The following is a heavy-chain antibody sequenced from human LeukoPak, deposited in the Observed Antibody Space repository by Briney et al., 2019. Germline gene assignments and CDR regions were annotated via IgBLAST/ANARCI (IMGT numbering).Heavy chain of an antibody. CDR1: GGSISSYY. CDR2: IYYSGST. CDR3: ARPRYYGSGSYSDYMDV. D-gene: IGHD3-10*01. Sequence: PSETLSLTCTVSGGSISSYYWSGIRQPPGKGLEWIGYIYYSGSTNYNPSLKSRVTISVDTSKNQFSLKLSSVTAADTAVYYCARPRYYGSGSYSDYMDVWGKGTTVTVSS. J-gene: IGHJ6*03. V-gene: IGHV4-59*01.